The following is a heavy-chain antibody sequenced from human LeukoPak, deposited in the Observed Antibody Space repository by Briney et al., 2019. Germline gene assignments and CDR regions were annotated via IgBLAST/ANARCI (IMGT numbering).Heavy chain of an antibody. V-gene: IGHV1-8*01. J-gene: IGHJ5*02. CDR1: GYTFTSYD. D-gene: IGHD2-2*01. CDR3: ARGPLGYCSSTSCYHTRNWFDP. CDR2: MNPNSGNT. Sequence: ASVKVSCKASGYTFTSYDINWVRQATGQGLEWMGRMNPNSGNTGYAQKFQGRVTMTRNTSISTAYMELSSLRSEDTAVYYCARGPLGYCSSTSCYHTRNWFDPWGQGTLVTVSS.